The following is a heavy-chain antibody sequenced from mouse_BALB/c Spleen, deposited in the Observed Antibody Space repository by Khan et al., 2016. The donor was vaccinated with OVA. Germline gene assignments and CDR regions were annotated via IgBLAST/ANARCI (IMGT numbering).Heavy chain of an antibody. D-gene: IGHD2-14*01. J-gene: IGHJ2*01. CDR2: INPSSGDA. V-gene: IGHV1-4*01. CDR1: GYTFANSA. CDR3: VRFPIPPYDFDY. Sequence: QVQLKQSGTELERPGASVKMSCKASGYTFANSAMHWVKQRPGKGLEWIGYINPSSGDANYNQNFSDQATLTTDRSSSTAYIQLTSLKYDDSAVYYCVRFPIPPYDFDYWGQGTTLTVSS.